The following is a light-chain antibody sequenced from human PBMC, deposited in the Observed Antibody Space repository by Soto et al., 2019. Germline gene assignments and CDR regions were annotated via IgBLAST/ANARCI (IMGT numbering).Light chain of an antibody. CDR3: QQTYSTRIT. V-gene: IGKV1-39*01. CDR2: AAS. CDR1: QSISSW. J-gene: IGKJ5*01. Sequence: DIQMTQYTPTLSASVGDRVTITCRASQSISSWLAWYQQKPGKAPKLLIYAASSLQSGVPSRFSGSGSGTDFTLTISSLQPEDFATYYCQQTYSTRITFCHGTRLE.